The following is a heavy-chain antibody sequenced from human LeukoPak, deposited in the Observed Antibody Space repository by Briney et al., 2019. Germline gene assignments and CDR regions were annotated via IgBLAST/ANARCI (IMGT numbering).Heavy chain of an antibody. J-gene: IGHJ4*02. CDR3: ARVSSGWFFDY. D-gene: IGHD6-19*01. CDR1: GGSISSGDYY. V-gene: IGHV4-30-4*08. Sequence: SQTLPLTCTVSGGSISSGDYYWSWIRQPPGKGLEWIGYIYYSGSTYYNPSLKSRVTISVDTSKNQFSLKLSSVTAADTAVYYCARVSSGWFFDYWGQGTLVTVSS. CDR2: IYYSGST.